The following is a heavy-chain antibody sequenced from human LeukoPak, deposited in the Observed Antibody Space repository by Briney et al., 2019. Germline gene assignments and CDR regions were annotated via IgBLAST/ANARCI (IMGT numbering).Heavy chain of an antibody. CDR1: GYTFTSYA. CDR3: ARDFAYCSSTSCYDGSLDY. Sequence: ASVKVSCKASGYTFTSYAMNWVRQAPGQGLEWMGWINTNTGNPTYAQGFTGRVVFSLDTSVSTAYLQISSLKAEDTAVYYCARDFAYCSSTSCYDGSLDYWGQGPLVTVSS. D-gene: IGHD2-2*01. V-gene: IGHV7-4-1*02. CDR2: INTNTGNP. J-gene: IGHJ4*02.